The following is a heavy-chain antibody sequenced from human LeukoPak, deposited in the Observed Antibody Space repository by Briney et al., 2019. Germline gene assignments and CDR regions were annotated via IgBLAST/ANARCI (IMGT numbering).Heavy chain of an antibody. CDR2: IYPGDSDT. V-gene: IGHV5-51*01. CDR1: GYRFTSYW. J-gene: IGHJ5*02. CDR3: ARSEGREYYDFWSGYYKNPDGWFDP. D-gene: IGHD3-3*01. Sequence: GESLKISFKGSGYRFTSYWIGWVRPMPGKGLGWMGIIYPGDSDTRYSPSFQGQVTISADKSISTAYLQWSSLKASDTAMYYCARSEGREYYDFWSGYYKNPDGWFDPWGQGTLVTVSS.